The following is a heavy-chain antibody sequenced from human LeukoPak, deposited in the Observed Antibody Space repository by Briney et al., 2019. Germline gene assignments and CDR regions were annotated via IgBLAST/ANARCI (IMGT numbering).Heavy chain of an antibody. Sequence: NASETLSLTCTVSGGSISSSSYYWGWIRQPPGKGLEWIGSIYYSGSTYYNPSLKSRVTISVDTSKNQFSLKLSSVTAADTAVYYCARSPNSGYDPFDYWGQGTLVTVSS. J-gene: IGHJ4*02. CDR3: ARSPNSGYDPFDY. V-gene: IGHV4-39*01. CDR2: IYYSGST. CDR1: GGSISSSSYY. D-gene: IGHD5-12*01.